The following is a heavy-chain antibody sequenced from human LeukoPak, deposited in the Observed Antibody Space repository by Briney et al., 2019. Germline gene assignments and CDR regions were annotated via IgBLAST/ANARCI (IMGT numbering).Heavy chain of an antibody. J-gene: IGHJ4*02. V-gene: IGHV3-30*18. D-gene: IGHD6-13*01. CDR3: AKELDYSSSWPRGFHY. Sequence: PGRSLRLSCAASGFTFSSYGMHGVRQAPGKGLEWVAVISYDGSNKYYADSVKGRFTISRDNSKNTLYLQMNSLRAEDTAVYYCAKELDYSSSWPRGFHYWGQGTLVTVSS. CDR1: GFTFSSYG. CDR2: ISYDGSNK.